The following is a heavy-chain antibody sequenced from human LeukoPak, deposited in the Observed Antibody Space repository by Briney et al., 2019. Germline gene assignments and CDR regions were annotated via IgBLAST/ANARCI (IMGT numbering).Heavy chain of an antibody. D-gene: IGHD2-2*01. CDR1: GFTFSIYA. CDR3: AKARSGSSASCYNA. J-gene: IGHJ4*02. Sequence: GSLRLSCAASGFTFSIYAMNWVRQAPGKGLEWVSVISGSDDTYYAGSVRGRFTISRDNSKNTLYLQMSSLRADDTAVYYCAKARSGSSASCYNAWGQGTRVTVSS. CDR2: ISGSDDT. V-gene: IGHV3-23*01.